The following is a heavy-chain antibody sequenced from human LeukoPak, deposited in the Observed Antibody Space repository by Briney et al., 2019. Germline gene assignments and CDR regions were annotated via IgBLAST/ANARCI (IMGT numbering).Heavy chain of an antibody. V-gene: IGHV1-69*13. J-gene: IGHJ4*02. CDR1: GYTFTSYG. CDR3: ARGRLPLNPLLAEPFDY. CDR2: IIPIFGTA. Sequence: GASVKVSCKASGYTFTSYGISWVRQAPGQGLEWMGGIIPIFGTANYAQKFQGRVTITADESTSTAYMELSSLRSEDTAVYYCARGRLPLNPLLAEPFDYWGQGTLVTVSS. D-gene: IGHD1-14*01.